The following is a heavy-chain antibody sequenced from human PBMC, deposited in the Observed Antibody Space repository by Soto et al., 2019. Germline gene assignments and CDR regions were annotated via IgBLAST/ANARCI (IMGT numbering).Heavy chain of an antibody. CDR3: SRCLKERGSGSGDYYYYMDV. D-gene: IGHD3-10*01. J-gene: IGHJ6*03. CDR1: GYTFTSYD. CDR2: MNPNSGNT. Sequence: ASVKVSCKASGYTFTSYDINWVRQATGQGLEWMGWMNPNSGNTGYAQKFQGRVTMTRNTSISTAYMELSSLRSEDTAVYYCSRCLKERGSGSGDYYYYMDVWGKGTTVTVSS. V-gene: IGHV1-8*01.